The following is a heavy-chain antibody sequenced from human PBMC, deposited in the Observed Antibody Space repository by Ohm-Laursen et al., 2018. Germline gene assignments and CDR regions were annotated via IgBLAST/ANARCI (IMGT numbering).Heavy chain of an antibody. CDR1: GFSLSTSGVR. Sequence: PPQTLTLTYAFSGFSLSTSGVRMSWVRQPPGKALEWLGRIDWDDEKYYSTSLKTRLTISKDTSKNQVVLTMTNMDPVDTAMYYCARIVAGPDYFDYWGQGALVTVSP. CDR2: IDWDDEK. D-gene: IGHD5-12*01. CDR3: ARIVAGPDYFDY. V-gene: IGHV2-70*04. J-gene: IGHJ4*02.